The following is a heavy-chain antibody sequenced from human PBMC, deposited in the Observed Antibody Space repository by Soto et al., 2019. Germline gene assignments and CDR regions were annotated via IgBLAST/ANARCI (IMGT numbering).Heavy chain of an antibody. CDR2: IKQDGSEK. V-gene: IGHV3-7*01. CDR1: GFTFSSYW. Sequence: GGSLRLSCAASGFTFSSYWMSWVRQAPGKGLEWVANIKQDGSEKYYVDSVKGRFTISRDNAKNSLYLQMNSLRAEDTAVYYCAKDYYGSGSQGSDYGMDVWGQGTTVTVSS. J-gene: IGHJ6*02. CDR3: AKDYYGSGSQGSDYGMDV. D-gene: IGHD3-10*01.